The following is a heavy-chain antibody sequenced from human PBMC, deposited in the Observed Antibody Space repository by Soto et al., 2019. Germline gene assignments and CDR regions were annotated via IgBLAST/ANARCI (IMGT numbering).Heavy chain of an antibody. CDR1: GFTFSSYA. CDR2: ISYDGSNK. J-gene: IGHJ6*02. Sequence: QVQLVESGGGVVQPGRSLRLSCAASGFTFSSYAMHWVRQAPGKGLEWVAVISYDGSNKYYADSVKGRFTISRDNSKNTLYLQMNSLRAEDTAVYYCARDQGYCSGRSCRYYYYGMDVWGQGTTVTVSS. CDR3: ARDQGYCSGRSCRYYYYGMDV. D-gene: IGHD2-15*01. V-gene: IGHV3-30-3*01.